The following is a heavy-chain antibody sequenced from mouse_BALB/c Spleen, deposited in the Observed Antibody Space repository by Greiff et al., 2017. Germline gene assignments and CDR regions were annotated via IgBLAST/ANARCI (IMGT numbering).Heavy chain of an antibody. J-gene: IGHJ3*01. V-gene: IGHV2-9*02. D-gene: IGHD2-14*01. CDR1: GFSLTSYG. CDR3: AREGVRRRGFAY. Sequence: VMLVESGPGLVAPSQSLSITCTVSGFSLTSYGVHWVRQPPGKGLEWLGVIWAGGSTNYNSALMSRLSISKDNSMSQVFLKMNSLQTDDTAMYYCAREGVRRRGFAYWGQGTLVTVSA. CDR2: IWAGGST.